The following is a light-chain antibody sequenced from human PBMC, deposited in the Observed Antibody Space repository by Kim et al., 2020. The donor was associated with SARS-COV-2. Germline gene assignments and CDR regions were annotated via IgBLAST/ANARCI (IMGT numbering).Light chain of an antibody. J-gene: IGKJ4*01. CDR3: QQYGTSPLT. Sequence: EVVLAQSPATLSLSPGQRATLSCRASHTVTSDYLAWYHQKPGQAPRLLIYGASSRATGIPDRFSGSGSGTDFTLTISGLEPGDSAVYYCQQYGTSPLTFGGGTKVEIK. CDR1: HTVTSDY. V-gene: IGKV3-20*01. CDR2: GAS.